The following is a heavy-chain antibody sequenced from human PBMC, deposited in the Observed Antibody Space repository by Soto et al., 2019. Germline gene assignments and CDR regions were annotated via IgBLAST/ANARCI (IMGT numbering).Heavy chain of an antibody. J-gene: IGHJ4*02. Sequence: ASVKVSCKASGGTFSSYAISWVRQAPGQGLEWMGGIIPIFGTANYAQKFQGRVTITADESTSTASLNLNSMTAADTAVYYCARGIIQVGATSRALVYYFDSWGQGILVTVSS. D-gene: IGHD1-26*01. CDR1: GGTFSSYA. V-gene: IGHV1-69*13. CDR2: IIPIFGTA. CDR3: ARGIIQVGATSRALVYYFDS.